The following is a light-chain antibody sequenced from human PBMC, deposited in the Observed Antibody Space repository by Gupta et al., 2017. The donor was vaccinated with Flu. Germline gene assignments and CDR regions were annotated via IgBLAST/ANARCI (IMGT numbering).Light chain of an antibody. Sequence: PSSLSASVGDRVTITCRASESIGTFLNCYQQKPGQAPTLLIYDASTLQSGVPSRFIGDGSATEFTLTFTRLQPDDFATYYCHQSYNVLWTFGQGTKVEIK. CDR3: HQSYNVLWT. CDR2: DAS. V-gene: IGKV1-39*01. J-gene: IGKJ1*01. CDR1: ESIGTF.